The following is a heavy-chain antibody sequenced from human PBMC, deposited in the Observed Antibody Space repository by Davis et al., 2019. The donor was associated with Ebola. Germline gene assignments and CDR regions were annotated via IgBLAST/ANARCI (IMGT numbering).Heavy chain of an antibody. V-gene: IGHV1-69*13. J-gene: IGHJ5*02. CDR3: ARDDTRIAAAGTEYNWFDP. CDR1: RGTFRSYA. CDR2: IISIFGTA. Sequence: SVKVSCKASRGTFRSYAISWVRQAPAQGLEWMGGIISIFGTANYAQKFQGRVTITADESTSTAYMELSSLRSEDTAVYYCARDDTRIAAAGTEYNWFDPWGQGTLVTVSS. D-gene: IGHD6-13*01.